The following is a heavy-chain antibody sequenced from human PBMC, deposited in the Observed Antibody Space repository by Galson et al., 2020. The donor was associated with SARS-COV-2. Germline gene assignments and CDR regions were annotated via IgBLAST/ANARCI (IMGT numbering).Heavy chain of an antibody. CDR2: IYSGGST. D-gene: IGHD6-19*01. J-gene: IGHJ4*02. V-gene: IGHV3-53*01. Sequence: GGSLRLSCAASGFTVSSNYMSWVRQAPGKGLEWVSVIYSGGSTYYADSVKGRFTISRDNSKNTLYLQMNSLRAEDTAVYNCAWGIAVAGPIDYWGQGTLVTVSS. CDR1: GFTVSSNY. CDR3: AWGIAVAGPIDY.